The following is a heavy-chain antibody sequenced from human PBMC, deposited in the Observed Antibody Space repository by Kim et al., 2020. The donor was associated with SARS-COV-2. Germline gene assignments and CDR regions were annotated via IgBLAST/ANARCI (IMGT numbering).Heavy chain of an antibody. J-gene: IGHJ4*02. D-gene: IGHD3-16*01. V-gene: IGHV3-74*01. CDR1: GFTFSSYW. CDR2: VNSDGSST. CDR3: ASLSTGYVWDKFDY. Sequence: GGSLRLSCVASGFTFSSYWMHWVRQVQGKGLVWVSRVNSDGSSTSYADSVKGRFTISRDNARNTLYLQMNSLRAEDTAVYYCASLSTGYVWDKFDYWGQGTLVTVSS.